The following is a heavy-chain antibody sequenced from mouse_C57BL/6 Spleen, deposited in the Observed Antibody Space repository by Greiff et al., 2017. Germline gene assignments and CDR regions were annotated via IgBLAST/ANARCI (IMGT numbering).Heavy chain of an antibody. CDR1: GFTFSDYY. Sequence: EVKLMESEGGLVQPGSSMKLSCTASGFTFSDYYMAWVRQVPEKGLEWVANINYDGSSTYYLDSLKSRFIISRDNAKNILYLQMSSLKSEDTATYYCARDGGVYDGYYVYFDVWGTGTTVTVPS. J-gene: IGHJ1*03. CDR3: ARDGGVYDGYYVYFDV. CDR2: INYDGSST. D-gene: IGHD2-3*01. V-gene: IGHV5-16*01.